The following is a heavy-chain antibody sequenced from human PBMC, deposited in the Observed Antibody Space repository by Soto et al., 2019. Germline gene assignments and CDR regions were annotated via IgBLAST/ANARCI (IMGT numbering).Heavy chain of an antibody. Sequence: EVQLVESGGGLVQPGGSLRLSCVASGFTVSSNYMSWVRQAPGKGLEWVSVIYSGGSTYYADSVKGRFTISRDNSKNTLYLQMNSLRAEDTAVYYCAKTTVTRYFDLWGRGTLVTVSS. J-gene: IGHJ2*01. CDR3: AKTTVTRYFDL. V-gene: IGHV3-66*01. CDR1: GFTVSSNY. D-gene: IGHD4-17*01. CDR2: IYSGGST.